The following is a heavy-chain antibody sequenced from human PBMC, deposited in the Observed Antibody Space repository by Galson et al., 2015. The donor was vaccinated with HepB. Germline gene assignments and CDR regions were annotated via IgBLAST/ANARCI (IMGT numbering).Heavy chain of an antibody. CDR2: IWYDGTNK. Sequence: SLRLSCAASGFTFSNYGMHWVRQAPGKGLEWVAVIWYDGTNKYYADSVKGRFTISRDNSKDTLYLQMNSLRAEDTAMYYCASCRAYSEDADGGGLDYWGQGTLVTVSP. CDR3: ASCRAYSEDADGGGLDY. J-gene: IGHJ4*02. CDR1: GFTFSNYG. D-gene: IGHD5-18*01. V-gene: IGHV3-33*01.